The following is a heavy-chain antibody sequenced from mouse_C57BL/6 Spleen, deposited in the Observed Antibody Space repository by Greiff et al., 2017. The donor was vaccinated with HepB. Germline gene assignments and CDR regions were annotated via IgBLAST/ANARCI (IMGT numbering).Heavy chain of an antibody. CDR3: ARPFITTVVARGDFDV. D-gene: IGHD1-1*01. J-gene: IGHJ1*03. V-gene: IGHV1-82*01. Sequence: VQLVESGPELVKPGASVKISCKASGYAFSSSWMNWVKQRPGKGLEWIGRIYPGDGDTNYNGKFKGKATLTADKSSSTAYMQLSSLTSEDSAVYFCARPFITTVVARGDFDVWGTGTTVTVSS. CDR2: IYPGDGDT. CDR1: GYAFSSSW.